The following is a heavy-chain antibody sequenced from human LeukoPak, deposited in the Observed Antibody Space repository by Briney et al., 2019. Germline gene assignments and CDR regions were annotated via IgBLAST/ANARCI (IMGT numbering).Heavy chain of an antibody. V-gene: IGHV3-30*04. J-gene: IGHJ4*02. D-gene: IGHD3-10*01. CDR2: ISYDGSNK. Sequence: GGSLRLSCAASGFTFSTYAMHWVRQAPGKGLEWVAVISYDGSNKYYADSVKGRFTISRDNSKNTLYLQMNSLRAEDTAVYYCAKDHANYYGSDYWGQGTLVTVSS. CDR3: AKDHANYYGSDY. CDR1: GFTFSTYA.